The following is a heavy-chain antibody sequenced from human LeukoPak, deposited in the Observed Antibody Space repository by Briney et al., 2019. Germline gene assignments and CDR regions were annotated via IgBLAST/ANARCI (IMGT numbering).Heavy chain of an antibody. Sequence: PSETLSLTCTVSGGSISSYYWSWIRQSPGKGLEWIGYIYYSGSTNFNPSLKSRVTISVDTSKNQFSLKLSSVTAADTAVYYCARASSGWYNWFDPWGQGTLVTVSS. V-gene: IGHV4-59*01. CDR1: GGSISSYY. J-gene: IGHJ5*02. D-gene: IGHD6-19*01. CDR2: IYYSGST. CDR3: ARASSGWYNWFDP.